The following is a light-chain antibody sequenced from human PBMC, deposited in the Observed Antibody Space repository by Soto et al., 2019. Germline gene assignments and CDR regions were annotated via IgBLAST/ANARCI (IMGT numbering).Light chain of an antibody. Sequence: ATQMTQSPSSLSASVGDRVTITCRASQGIRNDLGWYQLKPGKAPRLLIYAASSLQYGVPSRFSGSGSGTDFPLTISRLQPQDSATYYCLQDYTVPLTFGGGTNVEIK. CDR3: LQDYTVPLT. CDR1: QGIRND. V-gene: IGKV1-6*01. J-gene: IGKJ4*01. CDR2: AAS.